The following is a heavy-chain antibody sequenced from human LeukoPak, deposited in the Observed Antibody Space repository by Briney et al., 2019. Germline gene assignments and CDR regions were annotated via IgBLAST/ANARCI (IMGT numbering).Heavy chain of an antibody. D-gene: IGHD6-19*01. J-gene: IGHJ4*02. CDR3: AKDLAVAGNGLDY. Sequence: GGSLRLSCAASGFTFSNYAMSWVRQAPGKGLEWVSTLSGTGGSTYYADSVKGRFTISRDNSKNTLYLQVSSLRAEDTAVYYCAKDLAVAGNGLDYWGQGTLVTVSS. V-gene: IGHV3-23*01. CDR1: GFTFSNYA. CDR2: LSGTGGST.